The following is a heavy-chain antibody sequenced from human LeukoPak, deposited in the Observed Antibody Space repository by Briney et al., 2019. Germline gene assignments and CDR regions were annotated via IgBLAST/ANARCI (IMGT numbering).Heavy chain of an antibody. V-gene: IGHV4-38-2*02. J-gene: IGHJ4*02. Sequence: PSETLSLTCTVSGYSISSGYYWGWIRQPPGKGLEWIGNIYHSGSTYYNPSLKSRVTISVDTSKNQFSLKLTSVTAADTAVHYCARTIAVANMDYWGQGTLVTVSS. CDR3: ARTIAVANMDY. CDR1: GYSISSGYY. CDR2: IYHSGST. D-gene: IGHD6-19*01.